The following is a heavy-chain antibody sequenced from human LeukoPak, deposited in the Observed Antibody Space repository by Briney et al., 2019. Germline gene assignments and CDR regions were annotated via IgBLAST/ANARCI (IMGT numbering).Heavy chain of an antibody. CDR1: VGTFSSYA. CDR3: ARITVYYGDYGWFDP. CDR2: VIPIFGTA. J-gene: IGHJ5*02. V-gene: IGHV1-69*13. Sequence: ASVKVSCKASVGTFSSYAISWVRQAPGQGLEWMGGVIPIFGTANYAQKFQGRVTLTADESTSTAYMELSSLRSEATAVYSCARITVYYGDYGWFDPWGQGTLVTVSS. D-gene: IGHD4-17*01.